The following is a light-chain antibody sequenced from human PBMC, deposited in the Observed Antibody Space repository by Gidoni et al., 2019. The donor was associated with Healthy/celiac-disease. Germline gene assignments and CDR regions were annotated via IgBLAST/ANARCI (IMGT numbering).Light chain of an antibody. J-gene: IGKJ1*01. Sequence: DIVMTQSPDSLAVSLCERATINCKSSQSVLYSSNNKNYLAWYQQKPGQPPKLLIYWASTRESGVPDRFSGSGSGTDFTLTISSLKAEDVAVYYCQQYYSTPWTFGQGTKVEIK. V-gene: IGKV4-1*01. CDR3: QQYYSTPWT. CDR2: WAS. CDR1: QSVLYSSNNKNY.